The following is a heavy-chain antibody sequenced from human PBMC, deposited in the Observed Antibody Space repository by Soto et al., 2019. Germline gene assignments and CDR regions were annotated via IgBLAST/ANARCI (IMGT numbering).Heavy chain of an antibody. J-gene: IGHJ6*02. Sequence: PGGSLRLSCAASGFTFSDYYMSWIRQAPGKGLEWVSYISGSGSTIYYADSVKGRFTISRDNAKNSLYLQMNSLRAEDTAVYYCASGEYYYDSSLGPGMDVWGQGTTVTVS. CDR1: GFTFSDYY. D-gene: IGHD3-22*01. CDR3: ASGEYYYDSSLGPGMDV. CDR2: ISGSGSTI. V-gene: IGHV3-11*01.